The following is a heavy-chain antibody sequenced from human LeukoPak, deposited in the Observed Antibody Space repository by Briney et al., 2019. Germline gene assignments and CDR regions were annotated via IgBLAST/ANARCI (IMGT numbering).Heavy chain of an antibody. J-gene: IGHJ4*02. D-gene: IGHD2-21*01. CDR1: GFPFSTYS. Sequence: PGGSLRLSCAASGFPFSTYSMNWVRQAPGKGLEWVSSITSGSSYIYYADSVKGRFTISRDNAKNSLFLQMNSLRAEDTAVYYCAREPYLHNDRDFYFWGQGTLVTVSS. CDR3: AREPYLHNDRDFYF. CDR2: ITSGSSYI. V-gene: IGHV3-21*01.